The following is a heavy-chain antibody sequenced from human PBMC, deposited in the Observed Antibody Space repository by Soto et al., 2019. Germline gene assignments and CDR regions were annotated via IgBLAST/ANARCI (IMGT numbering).Heavy chain of an antibody. CDR1: GYTFTSYA. V-gene: IGHV1-3*01. CDR3: ARDTEQQLVPYYYYGMDV. D-gene: IGHD6-13*01. Sequence: ASVKVSCKASGYTFTSYAMHWVRQAPGQRPEWMGWIHAGNGNTKYSQKFQGRVTITRDTSASTAYMELSSLRSEDTAVYYCARDTEQQLVPYYYYGMDVWGQGTTVTVSS. CDR2: IHAGNGNT. J-gene: IGHJ6*02.